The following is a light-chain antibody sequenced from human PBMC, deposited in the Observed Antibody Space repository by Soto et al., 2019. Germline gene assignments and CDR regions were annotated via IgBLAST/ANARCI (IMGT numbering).Light chain of an antibody. CDR1: QGISSW. V-gene: IGKV1-12*01. Sequence: DIQMTQSPSSVGDRVTITCRASQGISSWLAWYQQKPGKAPKLLIYTVSSLQSGVPSRFSGSGSGTDFTLPISSLQPEDFATYYCQQANSFPLTFGGGTKVEIK. CDR2: TVS. CDR3: QQANSFPLT. J-gene: IGKJ4*01.